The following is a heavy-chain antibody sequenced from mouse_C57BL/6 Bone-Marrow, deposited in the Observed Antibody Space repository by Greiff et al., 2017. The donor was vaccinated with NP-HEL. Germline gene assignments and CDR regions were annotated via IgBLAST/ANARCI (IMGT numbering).Heavy chain of an antibody. CDR3: ASSRGAY. V-gene: IGHV5-6*01. Sequence: EVKLVESGGDLVKPGGSLKLSCAASGFTFSSYGMSWVRQTPDKRLEWVATISSGGSYTYYPDSVKGRFTISRDNAKNTLYLQMSSLKSEDTAMYYCASSRGAYWGQGTLVTVSA. CDR1: GFTFSSYG. CDR2: ISSGGSYT. J-gene: IGHJ3*01.